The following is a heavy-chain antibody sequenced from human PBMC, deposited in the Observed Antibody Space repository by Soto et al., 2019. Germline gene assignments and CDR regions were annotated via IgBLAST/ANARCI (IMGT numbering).Heavy chain of an antibody. Sequence: SGPTLVNPTQTLTLTCTFSGFSLSTSGVGVGWIRQPPGKALEWLALIYWDDDKRYSLSLKSRLTITKDTPKNQVVLTMTNMDPVDTATYFCAHGSRSSSVFDYWGQGTRVTVSS. CDR3: AHGSRSSSVFDY. V-gene: IGHV2-5*02. D-gene: IGHD6-19*01. J-gene: IGHJ4*02. CDR2: IYWDDDK. CDR1: GFSLSTSGVG.